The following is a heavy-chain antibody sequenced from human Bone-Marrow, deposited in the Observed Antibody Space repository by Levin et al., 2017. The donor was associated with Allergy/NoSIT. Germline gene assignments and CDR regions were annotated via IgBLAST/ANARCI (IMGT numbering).Heavy chain of an antibody. J-gene: IGHJ4*02. CDR2: ITSSGDGT. V-gene: IGHV3-48*02. CDR1: GFTFRHYT. Sequence: GGCLRLSCAASGFTFRHYTMNWVRQAPGKGLEWVSCITSSGDGTYYADSVKGRFTISRDNAKNSLYLQLNRLRDEDTAMYYCARDPARGYYDSSGYSGDHWGQGTLVTVSS. CDR3: ARDPARGYYDSSGYSGDH. D-gene: IGHD3-22*01.